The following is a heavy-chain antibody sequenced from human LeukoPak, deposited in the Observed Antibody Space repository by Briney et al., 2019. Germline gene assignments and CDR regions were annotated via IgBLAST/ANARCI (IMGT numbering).Heavy chain of an antibody. V-gene: IGHV4-59*12. CDR3: ARGKSGYSYGSYYYYGMDV. Sequence: PSETLSLTCTVSGGSISSYYWSWIRQPPGKGLEWIGYIYYSGSTYYNPSLKSRVTISVDTSKNQFSLKLSSVTAADTAVYYCARGKSGYSYGSYYYYGMDVWGQGTTVTVYS. CDR1: GGSISSYY. CDR2: IYYSGST. D-gene: IGHD5-18*01. J-gene: IGHJ6*02.